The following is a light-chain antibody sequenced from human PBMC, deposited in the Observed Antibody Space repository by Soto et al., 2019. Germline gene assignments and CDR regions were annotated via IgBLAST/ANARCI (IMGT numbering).Light chain of an antibody. CDR2: WAS. CDR1: QSVLYSSNSKNY. V-gene: IGKV4-1*01. Sequence: DIVMTQSPDSLAVSLGERATINCKSSQSVLYSSNSKNYLAWYQQKPGQPLKLLIYWASTRESGVPDRFSGSGTGTDFTLTISSLQAEDVAVYYCQQYYGTPITFGGGTKVEIK. J-gene: IGKJ4*01. CDR3: QQYYGTPIT.